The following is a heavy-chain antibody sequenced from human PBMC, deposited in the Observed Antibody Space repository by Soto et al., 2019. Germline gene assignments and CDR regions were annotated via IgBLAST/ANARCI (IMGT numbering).Heavy chain of an antibody. CDR3: AKVFKQQQVLQDDYAF. CDR2: IRSGGEST. CDR1: GFTFTSYA. V-gene: IGHV3-23*01. Sequence: PGGSLRLSCVASGFTFTSYAMTWVRQAPGKGLEWVSAIRSGGESTYYADSVKGRFTISRDNSKDTLYLQMNSLRAEDTAVYYCAKVFKQQQVLQDDYAFRGPGVVVTLFS. J-gene: IGHJ4*03. D-gene: IGHD3-16*01.